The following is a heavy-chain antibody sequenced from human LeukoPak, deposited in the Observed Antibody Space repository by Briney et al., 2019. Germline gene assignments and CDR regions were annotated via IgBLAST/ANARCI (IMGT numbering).Heavy chain of an antibody. D-gene: IGHD1-26*01. V-gene: IGHV4-34*01. CDR1: GGSFSGYY. J-gene: IGHJ4*02. CDR3: ARVGATRYYFDY. CDR2: INHSGST. Sequence: SETLSLTCAVYGGSFSGYYWSWIRQPPGKGLEWIGEINHSGSTNYNPSLKSRVTISVDTSKNQFSLKLSSVTAADTAVYYCARVGATRYYFDYWGQGTLVTVSS.